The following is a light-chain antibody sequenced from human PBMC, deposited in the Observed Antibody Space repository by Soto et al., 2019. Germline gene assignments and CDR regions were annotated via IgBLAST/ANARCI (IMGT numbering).Light chain of an antibody. CDR2: AAS. CDR1: QSISSY. Sequence: DIQMTRSPSSLSASVGDRVTITCRASQSISSYLNWYQQKPGKAPKLLIYAASSLQSGVPSRFSGSGSGTDFTLTISSLQPEDFATYYCQQSYSNPRTFGQGTKVDVK. CDR3: QQSYSNPRT. V-gene: IGKV1-39*01. J-gene: IGKJ1*01.